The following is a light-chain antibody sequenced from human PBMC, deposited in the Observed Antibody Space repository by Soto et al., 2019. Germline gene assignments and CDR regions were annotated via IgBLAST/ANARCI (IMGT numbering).Light chain of an antibody. CDR1: QSLTSSY. CDR3: HQCYSSRT. J-gene: IGKJ1*01. V-gene: IGKV3-20*01. CDR2: GAS. Sequence: EIVLTQSPGTLSLSPGERASLSCRASQSLTSSYLAWYQQKPGQAPRLLIYGASSRATGIPDRFSGSGSGTDFTLTISRLGPEDFAVYYCHQCYSSRTFGQGTKVDIK.